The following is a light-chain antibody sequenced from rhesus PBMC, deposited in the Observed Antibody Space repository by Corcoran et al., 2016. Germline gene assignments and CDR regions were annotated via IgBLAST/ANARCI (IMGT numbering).Light chain of an antibody. CDR2: GAS. CDR3: YQHSSGYRT. CDR1: QTVSTY. J-gene: IGKJ1*01. V-gene: IGKV3-10*01. Sequence: QVILTQSPATLSLSPGERATLSCRASQTVSTYLAWYQQKPGQAPRLLIYGASSRAPGIPDRLGGSGSGTDLTLTIRSLEPEDVGVYHCYQHSSGYRTFGQGTKVEIK.